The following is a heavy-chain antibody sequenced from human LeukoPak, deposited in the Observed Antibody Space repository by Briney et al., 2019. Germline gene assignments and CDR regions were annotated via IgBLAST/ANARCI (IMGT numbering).Heavy chain of an antibody. V-gene: IGHV3-73*01. CDR2: IRSKANSYAT. D-gene: IGHD1-26*01. CDR1: GFTFSGSA. J-gene: IGHJ4*02. CDR3: AKGIYSGKQNILDY. Sequence: AGGSLRLSCAASGFTFSGSAMHWVRQASGKGLEWVGRIRSKANSYATAYAASVKGRFTISRDNSKNTLYLQMNSLRAEDTAVYYCAKGIYSGKQNILDYWGQGTLVTVSS.